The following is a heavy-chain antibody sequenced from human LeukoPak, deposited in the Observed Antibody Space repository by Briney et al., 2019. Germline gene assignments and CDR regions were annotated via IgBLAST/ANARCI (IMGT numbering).Heavy chain of an antibody. J-gene: IGHJ4*02. D-gene: IGHD6-19*01. V-gene: IGHV3-33*08. CDR1: GFTFSSSG. Sequence: GRSLRLSCAASGFTFSSSGMHWVRQAPGKGLEWVAVIWYDGSKKYYEDSVKGRFTISRDNSKNTLYLQVNSLRADDTAVYYCARSYRSGWYYFDYWGPGTLVIVSS. CDR3: ARSYRSGWYYFDY. CDR2: IWYDGSKK.